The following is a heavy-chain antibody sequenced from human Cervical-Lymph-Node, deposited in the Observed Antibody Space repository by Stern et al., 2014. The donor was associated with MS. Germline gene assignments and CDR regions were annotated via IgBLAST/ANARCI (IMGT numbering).Heavy chain of an antibody. CDR3: ARDGSKGMDV. V-gene: IGHV1-2*04. CDR1: GYGFTDYS. CDR2: INPNNGGT. J-gene: IGHJ6*02. Sequence: QVQLVQSGTEVRKSGASVMVSCKTSGYGFTDYSIHWVRQAPGQGLEWMGWINPNNGGTNYAQKFQGWVTRTRDTSISTAYMELSRLRSDDTAVYFCARDGSKGMDVWGQGTTVIVSS. D-gene: IGHD6-25*01.